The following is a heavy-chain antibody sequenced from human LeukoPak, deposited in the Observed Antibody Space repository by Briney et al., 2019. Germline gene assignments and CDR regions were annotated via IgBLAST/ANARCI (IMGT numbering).Heavy chain of an antibody. D-gene: IGHD2-15*01. J-gene: IGHJ5*02. V-gene: IGHV4-39*01. CDR2: IYYGGST. CDR3: ARALGYCSGGSRTRGYNWFDP. Sequence: SETLSLTCTVSGGSISSGDYYWGWIRQPPGKGLEWIGSIYYGGSTYYNPSLKSRVTISVDTSMNQFSLKLSFVTTADTAVYYCARALGYCSGGSRTRGYNWFDPWGQGTLVTVPS. CDR1: GGSISSGDYY.